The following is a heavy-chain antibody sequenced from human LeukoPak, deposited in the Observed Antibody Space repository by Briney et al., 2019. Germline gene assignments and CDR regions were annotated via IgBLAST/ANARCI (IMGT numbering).Heavy chain of an antibody. CDR3: ARGAGSGWGGYNWFDP. J-gene: IGHJ5*02. CDR1: GFTFSSYS. V-gene: IGHV3-23*01. D-gene: IGHD6-19*01. Sequence: GGSLRLSCAASGFTFSSYSMNWVRQAPGKGLEWVSAISGSGGSTYYADSVKGRFTISRDNSKNTLYLQMNSLRAEDTAVYYCARGAGSGWGGYNWFDPWGQGTLVTVSS. CDR2: ISGSGGST.